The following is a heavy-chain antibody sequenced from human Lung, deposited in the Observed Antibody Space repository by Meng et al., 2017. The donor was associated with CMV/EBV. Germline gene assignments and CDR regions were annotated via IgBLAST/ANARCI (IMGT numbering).Heavy chain of an antibody. D-gene: IGHD1-26*01. J-gene: IGHJ6*02. V-gene: IGHV1-69*06. CDR2: IISIFNRA. CDR1: GGTFSSNS. CDR3: ARDGVSSGSDYGTYRYYGMDV. Sequence: SVKVSCXSSGGTFSSNSISWVRQAPGQGLEWMGDIISIFNRANYAPRFQGRVTISAAKSLNTVYMELTSLTSEDTVVYYCARDGVSSGSDYGTYRYYGMDVWGQGTSVTVSS.